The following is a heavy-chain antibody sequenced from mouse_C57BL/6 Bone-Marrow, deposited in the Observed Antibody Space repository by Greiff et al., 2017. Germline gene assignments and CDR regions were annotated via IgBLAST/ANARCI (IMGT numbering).Heavy chain of an antibody. CDR3: ATPDGYYVAWFAY. CDR2: IHPNSGST. V-gene: IGHV1-64*01. J-gene: IGHJ3*01. CDR1: GYTFTSYW. Sequence: VQLQQPGAELVKPGASVKLSCKASGYTFTSYWMHWVKQRPGQGLEWIGMIHPNSGSTNYNEKFKSKATLTVDKSSSTAYMQLSSLTSEASAVYYCATPDGYYVAWFAYWGQGTLVTVSA. D-gene: IGHD2-3*01.